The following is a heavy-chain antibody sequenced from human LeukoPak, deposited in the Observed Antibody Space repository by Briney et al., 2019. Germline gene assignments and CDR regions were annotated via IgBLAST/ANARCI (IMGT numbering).Heavy chain of an antibody. CDR3: ARAVSVAGIGFGHPNFDY. J-gene: IGHJ4*02. CDR1: GGSISSYY. Sequence: SETLSLTCTVSGGSISSYYWSWIRQPAGKGLEWIGRIYTSGSTNYNPSLKSRVTMSVDTSKNQFSLKLSSVTAADTAVYYCARAVSVAGIGFGHPNFDYWGQGTLVTVSS. V-gene: IGHV4-4*07. CDR2: IYTSGST. D-gene: IGHD6-19*01.